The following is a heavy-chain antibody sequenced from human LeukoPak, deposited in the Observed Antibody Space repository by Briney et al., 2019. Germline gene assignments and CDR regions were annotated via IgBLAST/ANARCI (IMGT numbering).Heavy chain of an antibody. CDR1: GYTFTSYP. CDR2: INAGNGNT. Sequence: ASVKVSCKASGYTFTSYPMHWVRQAPGQRLEWMGWINAGNGNTKYSQKFQGRVTITRDTSASTAYMELSSLRSEDTAVYYCARDQNYYDSSGYDWFDPWGQGTLVTVSS. D-gene: IGHD3-22*01. V-gene: IGHV1-3*01. CDR3: ARDQNYYDSSGYDWFDP. J-gene: IGHJ5*02.